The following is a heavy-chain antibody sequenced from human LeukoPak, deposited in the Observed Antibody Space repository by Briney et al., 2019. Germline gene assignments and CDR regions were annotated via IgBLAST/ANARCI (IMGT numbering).Heavy chain of an antibody. V-gene: IGHV1-2*06. J-gene: IGHJ4*02. CDR2: INPNSGGT. Sequence: SVTXXCXASGYTFTSYDINWVRQAPGQGLEWMGRINPNSGGTSYAQKFQDRVTMTRDTSISTAYLEVSRVRSDDTAVYYCXREGSGWSVDYWGQGTLVTVSS. CDR3: XREGSGWSVDY. CDR1: GYTFTSYD. D-gene: IGHD6-19*01.